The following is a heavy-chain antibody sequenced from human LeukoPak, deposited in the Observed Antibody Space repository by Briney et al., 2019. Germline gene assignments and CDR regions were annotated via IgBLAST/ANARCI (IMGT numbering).Heavy chain of an antibody. CDR1: GYSISSGYY. CDR2: IYHSGTT. J-gene: IGHJ4*02. V-gene: IGHV4-38-2*02. Sequence: SETLSLTCTVSGYSISSGYYWGWIRQPPGKGLEWIGSIYHSGTTYCDPSLKSRVTISVDTSKNQFSLKLSSVTAADTAVYFCARDKTRSSLPTGNDYWGQGTLVTVSS. CDR3: ARDKTRSSLPTGNDY. D-gene: IGHD6-13*01.